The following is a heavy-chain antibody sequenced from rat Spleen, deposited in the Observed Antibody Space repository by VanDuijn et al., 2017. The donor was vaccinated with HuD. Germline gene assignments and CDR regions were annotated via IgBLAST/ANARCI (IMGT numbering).Heavy chain of an antibody. CDR1: GFIFRNYD. CDR3: VRQDTSGYANWFGF. Sequence: EVQLVESGGGLVQPGRSLELSCAASGFIFRNYDMAWVRQAPTKGLDWVASISPSGGGTYYRDSVKGRFTVSRDNAKSTVHLQMDSLRSEDTATYYCVRQDTSGYANWFGFWGQGTLVTVSS. V-gene: IGHV5S23*01. J-gene: IGHJ3*01. CDR2: ISPSGGGT. D-gene: IGHD4-3*01.